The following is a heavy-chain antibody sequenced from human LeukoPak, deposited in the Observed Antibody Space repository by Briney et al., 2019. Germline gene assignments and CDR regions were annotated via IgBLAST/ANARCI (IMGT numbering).Heavy chain of an antibody. J-gene: IGHJ3*02. CDR1: GYTFTDYY. V-gene: IGHV1-46*01. D-gene: IGHD3-22*01. CDR2: VNPSGGGT. CDR3: ARAPNYYDSSGYYGAFDI. Sequence: ASVKVSCKASGYTFTDYYMHWVRQAPGQGLEWMGIVNPSGGGTRYAQRFQDRVTMTRDMSTSTVYMELSNLRSEDTAVYYCARAPNYYDSSGYYGAFDIWGQGTMVTVSS.